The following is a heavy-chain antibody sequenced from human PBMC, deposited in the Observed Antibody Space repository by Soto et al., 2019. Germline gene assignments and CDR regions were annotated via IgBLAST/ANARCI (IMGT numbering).Heavy chain of an antibody. CDR3: AKDASGESWGDYYDSSGPYYYYYGMDV. V-gene: IGHV3-30*18. CDR2: ISYDGSNK. Sequence: PWGSLRLSCAASGFTFSSYGMHWVRQAPGKGLEWVAVISYDGSNKYYADSVKGRFTISRDNPKNTLYLQMNSLRAEDTAVYYCAKDASGESWGDYYDSSGPYYYYYGMDVWGKGTRVTVS. J-gene: IGHJ6*04. D-gene: IGHD3-22*01. CDR1: GFTFSSYG.